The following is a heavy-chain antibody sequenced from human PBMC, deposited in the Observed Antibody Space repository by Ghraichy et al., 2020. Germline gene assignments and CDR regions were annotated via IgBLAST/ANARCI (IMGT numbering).Heavy chain of an antibody. CDR2: ISYDGSTT. V-gene: IGHV3-30*04. CDR1: GFTFSTYT. D-gene: IGHD4-11*01. CDR3: ARGGYSNNSFGMDV. J-gene: IGHJ6*02. Sequence: GGSLRLSCAASGFTFSTYTMHWVRQAPGKGLEWVAVISYDGSTTYYADFVKGRFTISRDNSKNTLYVEMNSLRAEDTALYYCARGGYSNNSFGMDVWGQGATVTVSS.